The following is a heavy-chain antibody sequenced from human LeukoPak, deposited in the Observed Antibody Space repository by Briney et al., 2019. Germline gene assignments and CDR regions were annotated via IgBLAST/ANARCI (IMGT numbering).Heavy chain of an antibody. CDR1: GDSVSGSPAG. D-gene: IGHD3-10*01. J-gene: IGHJ4*02. CDR2: AYYRSKWFI. CDR3: ARGAVRGGTNFDY. V-gene: IGHV6-1*01. Sequence: SQTLSLTCAISGDSVSGSPAGWNWIRQSPSRGLEWLGRAYYRSKWFIDYALSVKGRITITPDTSKNQLSLQLNSVTAEDTAVYYCARGAVRGGTNFDYWGQGTLVTVSS.